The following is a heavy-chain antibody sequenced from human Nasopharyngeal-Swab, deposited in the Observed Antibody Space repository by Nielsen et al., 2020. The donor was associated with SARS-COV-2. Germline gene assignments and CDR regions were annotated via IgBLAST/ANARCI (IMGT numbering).Heavy chain of an antibody. CDR1: GFNVSNNY. V-gene: IGHV3-53*01. Sequence: GGSLRLSCSASGFNVSNNYMTWVRQAPGKGLELVSIIYSSGSIYHADSVKGRFIISRDTSKNTLSLRMNSLRVEDTAVYYCASAVTGPLYWGQGTLVTVSS. D-gene: IGHD1-14*01. J-gene: IGHJ1*01. CDR2: IYSSGSI. CDR3: ASAVTGPLY.